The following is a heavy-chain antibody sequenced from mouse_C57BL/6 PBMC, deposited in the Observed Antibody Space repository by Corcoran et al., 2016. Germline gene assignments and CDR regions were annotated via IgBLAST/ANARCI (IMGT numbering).Heavy chain of an antibody. CDR3: ARGTGYWYFDV. D-gene: IGHD3-3*01. CDR2: INPNNGGT. Sequence: EVQLQQSGPALVKPGASVKISCKASGYTFTDYYMNWVKQSHGKSLEWIGDINPNNGGTSYNQKFKGKATLTVDKSSSTAYMELRSLTSEDSAVYYCARGTGYWYFDVWGTGTTVTVSS. J-gene: IGHJ1*03. V-gene: IGHV1-26*01. CDR1: GYTFTDYY.